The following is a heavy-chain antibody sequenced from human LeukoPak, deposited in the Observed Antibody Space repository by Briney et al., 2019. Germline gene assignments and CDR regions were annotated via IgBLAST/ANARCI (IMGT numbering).Heavy chain of an antibody. CDR1: GFIFNNYC. V-gene: IGHV3-23*01. CDR3: ANGSSGYFFDL. Sequence: GGSLRLSCAASGFIFNNYCLVWVRQAPGKGLEWVSAISNEGGGTTYADFVKGRFSVSRDNSKNTLFLQMNSLRAADTALYYCANGSSGYFFDLWGQGTLVTVSS. J-gene: IGHJ4*02. CDR2: ISNEGGGT. D-gene: IGHD3-22*01.